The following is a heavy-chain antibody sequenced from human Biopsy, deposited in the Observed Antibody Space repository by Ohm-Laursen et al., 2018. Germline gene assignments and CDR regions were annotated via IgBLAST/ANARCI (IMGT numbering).Heavy chain of an antibody. CDR3: AREKPFGASWGY. Sequence: ASVKISCKASGYNFTDFYLHWVRQAPGQGLEWLGWINPDTGGTKYAQKFQGRVAMTRDTSISTAYLDLSSLGSEDTAVYYCAREKPFGASWGYWGQGTLVTASS. CDR2: INPDTGGT. D-gene: IGHD6-13*01. V-gene: IGHV1-2*02. J-gene: IGHJ4*02. CDR1: GYNFTDFY.